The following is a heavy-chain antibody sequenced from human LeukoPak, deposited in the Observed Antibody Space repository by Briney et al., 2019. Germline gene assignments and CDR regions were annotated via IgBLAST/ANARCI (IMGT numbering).Heavy chain of an antibody. V-gene: IGHV4-34*01. J-gene: IGHJ4*02. D-gene: IGHD5-18*01. CDR3: ASGFVDTAMVLFDY. Sequence: SETLSLTCAVYGGSFSGYYWSWIRQPPGKGLEWIGEIDHTGTTNYNPSLKSRVTISVDTSKNQFSLKLSSVTAADTAVYYCASGFVDTAMVLFDYWGQGTLVTVSS. CDR2: IDHTGTT. CDR1: GGSFSGYY.